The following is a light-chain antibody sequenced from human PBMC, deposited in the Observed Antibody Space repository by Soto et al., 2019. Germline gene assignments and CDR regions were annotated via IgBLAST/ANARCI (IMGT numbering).Light chain of an antibody. CDR3: YSYAGENLYV. V-gene: IGLV2-23*01. J-gene: IGLJ1*01. CDR2: EGT. Sequence: QSALTQPASVSASPGQSITIPCTGTSSDVGSYNLVSWFQLHPGKVPKLLIYEGTKRPSGLSDRFSGSKSGTTASLTISGLQAEDEAHYYCYSYAGENLYVFGTGTKVTVL. CDR1: SSDVGSYNL.